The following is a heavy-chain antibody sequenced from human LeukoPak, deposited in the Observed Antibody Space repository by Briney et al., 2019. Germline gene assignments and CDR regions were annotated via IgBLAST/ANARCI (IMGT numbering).Heavy chain of an antibody. CDR1: GFTFSSYA. CDR3: AKDLGITMIVVVIADAFDI. CDR2: IIGRGGST. V-gene: IGHV3-23*01. D-gene: IGHD3-22*01. J-gene: IGHJ3*02. Sequence: GGSLRLSCAASGFTFSSYAMSGVRQAPGKGLEWVSAIIGRGGSTYYADSVKGRFTISRDNSKNTLYLQMNSLRAEDTAVYYCAKDLGITMIVVVIADAFDIWGQGTMVTVSS.